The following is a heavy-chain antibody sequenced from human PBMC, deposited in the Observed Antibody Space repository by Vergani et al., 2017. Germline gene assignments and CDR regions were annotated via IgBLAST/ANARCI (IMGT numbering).Heavy chain of an antibody. CDR1: GFEFSSYI. CDR3: AVDSHSWQRADR. D-gene: IGHD6-13*01. V-gene: IGHV3-48*01. CDR2: VSTGTKRQ. Sequence: QLVESGGGWVQPGGSLRLSCVVSGFEFSSYIMNWVRQAPGKGLEWVSFVSTGTKRQSYAESVKGRFTISRDSAKNSLYLQMDSLRAEDTAVYYCAVDSHSWQRADRWGQGLLVSVSS. J-gene: IGHJ5*02.